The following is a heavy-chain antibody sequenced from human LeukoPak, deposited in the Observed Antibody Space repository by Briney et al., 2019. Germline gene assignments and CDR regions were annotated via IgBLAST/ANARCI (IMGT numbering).Heavy chain of an antibody. D-gene: IGHD2-2*01. J-gene: IGHJ6*02. CDR3: ARDRVGRSSTSCSYYYYGMDV. CDR1: GYTFTSYY. Sequence: APVKVSCKASGYTFTSYYMHWVRQAPGQGLEWMGIINPSGGSTSYAQKFQGRVTMTRDTSTSTVYMELSSLRSEDTAVYYCARDRVGRSSTSCSYYYYGMDVWGQGTTVTVSS. CDR2: INPSGGST. V-gene: IGHV1-46*01.